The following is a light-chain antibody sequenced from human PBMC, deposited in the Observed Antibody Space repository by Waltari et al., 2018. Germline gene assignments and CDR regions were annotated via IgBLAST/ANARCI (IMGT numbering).Light chain of an antibody. V-gene: IGKV4-1*01. CDR3: QQYYSFPFT. Sequence: DIVMTQSPDSLTVSLGARAAINCRSSQFILYESDNKQYLGWYQQKPGQSPKLRISWASTRESGVPHRFSGSGSGTDFTLTISSLQAEDVAVYYCQQYYSFPFTFGQGTKLE. CDR1: QFILYESDNKQY. J-gene: IGKJ2*01. CDR2: WAS.